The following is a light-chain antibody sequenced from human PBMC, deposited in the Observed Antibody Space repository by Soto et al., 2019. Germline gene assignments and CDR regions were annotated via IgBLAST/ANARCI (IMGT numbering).Light chain of an antibody. CDR3: QQFNTYPLT. CDR2: AAS. V-gene: IGKV1-9*01. Sequence: DIQLTQSPSFLSASVGDRVTITCRASQGIDDYLAWYQQKPGKAPKLLIYAASTLQSEVPSRLSGSASGTEFTLTISSLQPEDFATYYCQQFNTYPLTFGGGTKVEV. J-gene: IGKJ4*01. CDR1: QGIDDY.